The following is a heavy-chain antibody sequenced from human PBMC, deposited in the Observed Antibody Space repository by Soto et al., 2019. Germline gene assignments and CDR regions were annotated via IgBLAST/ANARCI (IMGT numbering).Heavy chain of an antibody. Sequence: SETLSLTCTVSGGPISSGGYYWSWIRQHPGKGLEWIGYIYYSGSTYYNPSLKSRVTISVDTSKNQFSLKLSSVTAADTAVYYCARSYSSAWFDPWGQGTLVTVSS. CDR2: IYYSGST. V-gene: IGHV4-31*03. CDR3: ARSYSSAWFDP. J-gene: IGHJ5*02. CDR1: GGPISSGGYY. D-gene: IGHD6-6*01.